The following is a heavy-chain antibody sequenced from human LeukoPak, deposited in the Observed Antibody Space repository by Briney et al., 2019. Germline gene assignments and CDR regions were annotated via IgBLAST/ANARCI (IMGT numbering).Heavy chain of an antibody. D-gene: IGHD4-17*01. CDR3: ARGDYGDYY. Sequence: GGSLRLSCAASGFTFSSYAMHWVRQAPGKGLEWVAVISYDGSNKYYADSVKGRFTISRDNSKNTLYLQMNSLGAEDTAVCYCARGDYGDYYWGPGTLVTVSS. J-gene: IGHJ4*02. CDR2: ISYDGSNK. CDR1: GFTFSSYA. V-gene: IGHV3-30*04.